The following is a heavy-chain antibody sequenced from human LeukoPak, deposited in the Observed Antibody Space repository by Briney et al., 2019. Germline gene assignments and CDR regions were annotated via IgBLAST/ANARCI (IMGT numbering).Heavy chain of an antibody. D-gene: IGHD2-2*01. CDR3: ARDRYDCSSTSCPTPYFQH. CDR2: IKSKTDGGTT. CDR1: GFTFSNAW. V-gene: IGHV3-15*01. J-gene: IGHJ1*01. Sequence: GGSLRLSCAASGFTFSNAWMSWVRQAPGKGLEWVGRIKSKTDGGTTDYAAPVKGRFTISRDDSKNTLYLQMNSLKTEDTAVYYCARDRYDCSSTSCPTPYFQHWGQGTLVTVSS.